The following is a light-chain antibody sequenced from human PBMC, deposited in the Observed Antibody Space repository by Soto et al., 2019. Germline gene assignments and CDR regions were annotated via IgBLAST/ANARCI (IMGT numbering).Light chain of an antibody. V-gene: IGKV1-17*01. Sequence: QMTQSPSSLTASVGDRVTITCRASQDIRNDLGWYQQKPGKAPKLLIYAASSLQSGVPSRFSGGASETEFTLVIGSLQPDDYAIYYCQQYSIHSTFGHGTKLEIK. CDR2: AAS. CDR1: QDIRND. CDR3: QQYSIHST. J-gene: IGKJ2*01.